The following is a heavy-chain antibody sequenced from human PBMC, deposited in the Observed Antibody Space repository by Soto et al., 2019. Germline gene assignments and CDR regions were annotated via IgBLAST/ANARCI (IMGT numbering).Heavy chain of an antibody. CDR2: IGIARDT. CDR3: GRGTRGYNYGYNDY. J-gene: IGHJ4*02. CDR1: GFTFSSYD. V-gene: IGHV3-13*01. D-gene: IGHD5-18*01. Sequence: PGGSLRLSCAASGFTFSSYDMHWVRQPTGKGLEWVSAIGIARDTYYPDSVKGRFTISRENARNSVYLQMNGLRAEDTAVYYCGRGTRGYNYGYNDYWGQGTLVTVSS.